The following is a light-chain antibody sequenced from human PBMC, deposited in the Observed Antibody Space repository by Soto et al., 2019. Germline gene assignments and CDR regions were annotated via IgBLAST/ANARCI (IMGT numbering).Light chain of an antibody. Sequence: QPVLTQPASVSGSPGQSITISCTGTSSNIGGYNYVSWYQQHPGKAPKLMIYDVSDRPSGVSNRFSGSKSGNTASLTISGLQAEDEADYYCASYASSNTVLFGGGTKVTVL. J-gene: IGLJ2*01. CDR1: SSNIGGYNY. CDR3: ASYASSNTVL. V-gene: IGLV2-14*03. CDR2: DVS.